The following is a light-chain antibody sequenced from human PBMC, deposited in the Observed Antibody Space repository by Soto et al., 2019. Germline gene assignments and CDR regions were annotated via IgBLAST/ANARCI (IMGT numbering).Light chain of an antibody. CDR3: QQYSDWPIT. V-gene: IGKV3-15*01. J-gene: IGKJ5*01. CDR1: QSVSIN. CDR2: HTS. Sequence: EIVMTQSPATLSVSPGERVTLSCRASQSVSINLAWYQQQPGQPPRLLIYHTSTRATGIPARFSGSGSGTEFTLTISGLQSEDLAVYYCQQYSDWPITFGQGTRLEIK.